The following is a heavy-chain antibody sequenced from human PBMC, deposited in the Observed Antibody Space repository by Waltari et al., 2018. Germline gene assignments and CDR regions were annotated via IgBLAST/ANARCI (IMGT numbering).Heavy chain of an antibody. CDR2: ISSSSSTI. CDR1: GFTFSTYS. V-gene: IGHV3-48*04. CDR3: ARANWGPSGF. J-gene: IGHJ4*02. Sequence: EVQLVESGGGLVQPGGSLRLSCAASGFTFSTYSMHWVRQAPGKGLGWVSYISSSSSTIYYADSVKGRFTISRENAKNSLYLQMNSLRAEDTAVYYCARANWGPSGFWGQGTLVTVSS. D-gene: IGHD7-27*01.